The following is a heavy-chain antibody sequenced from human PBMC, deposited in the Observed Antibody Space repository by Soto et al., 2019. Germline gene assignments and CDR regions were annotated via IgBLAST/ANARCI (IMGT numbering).Heavy chain of an antibody. J-gene: IGHJ3*02. D-gene: IGHD1-1*01. CDR2: IDGDGSA. CDR3: AKDAVSYNGIYDPFDI. V-gene: IGHV3-23*03. CDR1: GFTLSNYA. Sequence: EVQLLESGGGLVQPGGSLRLSCVASGFTLSNYAMSWVRQAPGKGLEWVSVIDGDGSAKFAGSVKGRLTVSSDNSKNTLYRQMESMSAEDTTIYYCAKDAVSYNGIYDPFDIWGRGTMVTVSS.